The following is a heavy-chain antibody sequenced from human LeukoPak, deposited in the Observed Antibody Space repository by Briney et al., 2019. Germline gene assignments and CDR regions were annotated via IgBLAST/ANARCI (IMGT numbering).Heavy chain of an antibody. CDR1: GFTFSNYA. D-gene: IGHD2-2*01. V-gene: IGHV3-23*01. Sequence: PGGSLRLSCAASGFTFSNYAMSWVRQAPGRGLAWVSAISGSGGDTYYADSVKGRFTISRDNSKNTLYLQMNSLRAEDTAVYYCAKDQGYCSSTSCYADYWGQGTLVTVSS. CDR2: ISGSGGDT. J-gene: IGHJ4*02. CDR3: AKDQGYCSSTSCYADY.